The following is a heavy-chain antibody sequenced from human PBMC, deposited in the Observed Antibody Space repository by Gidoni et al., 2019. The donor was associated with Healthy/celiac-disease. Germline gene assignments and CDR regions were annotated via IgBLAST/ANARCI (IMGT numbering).Heavy chain of an antibody. J-gene: IGHJ4*02. CDR3: TRDSLYCGGDCYYFDY. CDR2: IRSKAYGGTT. CDR1: GLHFGYYA. Sequence: EVQLVESGGGLVKPGRSLRLSCTASGLHFGYYAMSWVRQAPGKGLEWVGFIRSKAYGGTTEYAASVKGRFTISRDDSKSIAYLQMNSLKTEDTAVYYCTRDSLYCGGDCYYFDYWGQGTLVTVSS. D-gene: IGHD2-21*02. V-gene: IGHV3-49*04.